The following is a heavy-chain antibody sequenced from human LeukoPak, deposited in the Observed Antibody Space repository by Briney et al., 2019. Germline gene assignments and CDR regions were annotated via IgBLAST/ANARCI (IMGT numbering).Heavy chain of an antibody. D-gene: IGHD3-10*02. J-gene: IGHJ6*04. Sequence: GGSLRLSCAASGFTFSSYEMNWVCQAPGKGLEWVSYISSSGSTIYYADSVKGRFTISRDNAKNSLYLQMNSLRAEDTAVYYCAELGITMIGGVWGKGTTVTISS. CDR1: GFTFSSYE. V-gene: IGHV3-48*03. CDR2: ISSSGSTI. CDR3: AELGITMIGGV.